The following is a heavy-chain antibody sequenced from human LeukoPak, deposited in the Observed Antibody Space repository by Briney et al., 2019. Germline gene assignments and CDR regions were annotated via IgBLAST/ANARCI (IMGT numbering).Heavy chain of an antibody. CDR1: GDSVSIYY. J-gene: IGHJ5*02. CDR3: ARGGYCSGGSCYSLHNWFDP. D-gene: IGHD2-15*01. V-gene: IGHV4-59*02. CDR2: IYHSGST. Sequence: PSETLSLTCTVSGDSVSIYYWSWIRQPPGKGLEWIGYIYHSGSTYYNPSLKSRVTISVDRSKNQFSLKLSSVTAADTAVYYCARGGYCSGGSCYSLHNWFDPWGQGTLVTVSS.